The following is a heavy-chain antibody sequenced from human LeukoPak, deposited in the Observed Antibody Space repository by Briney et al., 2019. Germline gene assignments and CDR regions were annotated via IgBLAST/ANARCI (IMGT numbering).Heavy chain of an antibody. Sequence: GESLRLSCAASGSTFSNYGMNWVRQAPGKGLEWVSYISSSGSTLYYADSVKGLFTISRDNAKNSLYLQMNSLRAEDTAVYYCARAGIAAAGTSRTGPKHYYYYYGMDVWGQGTTVTVSS. CDR2: ISSSGSTL. CDR3: ARAGIAAAGTSRTGPKHYYYYYGMDV. J-gene: IGHJ6*02. D-gene: IGHD6-13*01. V-gene: IGHV3-48*04. CDR1: GSTFSNYG.